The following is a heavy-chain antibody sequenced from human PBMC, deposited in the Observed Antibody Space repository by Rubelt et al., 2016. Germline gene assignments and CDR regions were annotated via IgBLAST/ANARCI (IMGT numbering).Heavy chain of an antibody. CDR2: IIPILGIA. J-gene: IGHJ5*02. D-gene: IGHD3-10*01. CDR3: ARGVEYYYGSGTNWFDP. Sequence: QVQLVQSGAEVKKPGSSVKVSCKASGGTFSSYAISWVRQAPGQGLEWMGRIIPILGIANYAQKFQGRVTITAEKSTSTAYMEMSSLRSGDTAVYYCARGVEYYYGSGTNWFDPWGQGTLVTVSS. V-gene: IGHV1-69*04. CDR1: GGTFSSYA.